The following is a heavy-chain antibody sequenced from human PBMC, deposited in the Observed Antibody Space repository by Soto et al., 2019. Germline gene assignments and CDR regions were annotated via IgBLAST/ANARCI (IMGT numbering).Heavy chain of an antibody. Sequence: SVKLSCKTSGGTFSRYPISWVRQANGKLLEWMGGIIPIFGTANYAQRFQGRVTITADESTSTAYMELSSLRSEDTAVYYCAREAGEGSYYYDSSGYYYVFDYWGQGTLVIAPQ. CDR3: AREAGEGSYYYDSSGYYYVFDY. CDR1: GGTFSRYP. D-gene: IGHD3-22*01. CDR2: IIPIFGTA. V-gene: IGHV1-69*01. J-gene: IGHJ4*02.